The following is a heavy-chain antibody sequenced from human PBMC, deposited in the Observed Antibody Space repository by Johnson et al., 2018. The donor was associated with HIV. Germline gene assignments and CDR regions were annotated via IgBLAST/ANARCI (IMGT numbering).Heavy chain of an antibody. CDR2: TKQDGSEK. V-gene: IGHV3-7*04. D-gene: IGHD2-15*01. CDR3: AGRDLLRAFDI. CDR1: GFTFSSYW. Sequence: VQLVESGGGLIQPGGSLRLSCAASGFTFSSYWVTWVRQPPGKGLEWVANTKQDGSEKYYVDSVKGRFTISRDNAKNSLYLQMNSLRAGDTAVYYCAGRDLLRAFDIWGQGTMVTVSS. J-gene: IGHJ3*02.